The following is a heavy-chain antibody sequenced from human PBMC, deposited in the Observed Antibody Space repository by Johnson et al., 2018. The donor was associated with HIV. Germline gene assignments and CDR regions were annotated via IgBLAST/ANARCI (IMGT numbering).Heavy chain of an antibody. V-gene: IGHV3-48*04. CDR3: AREIIAAADDI. Sequence: VQLVESGGGLVQPGGSLRLSCAASGFTFSSYWMHWVRQAPGKGLVWVSYISSSGSTIYYADSVKGRFTISRDNAKHSLYLQMNSLRAEDTAVYYCAREIIAAADDIWGQGTMVTVSS. J-gene: IGHJ3*02. CDR1: GFTFSSYW. D-gene: IGHD6-13*01. CDR2: ISSSGSTI.